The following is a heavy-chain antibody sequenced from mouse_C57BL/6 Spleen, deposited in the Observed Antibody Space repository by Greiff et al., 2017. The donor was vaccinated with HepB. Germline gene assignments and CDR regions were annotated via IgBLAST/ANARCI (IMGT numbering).Heavy chain of an antibody. D-gene: IGHD3-2*02. Sequence: EVKLMESGPGLVKPSQSLSLTCSVTGYSITSGYYWNWIRQFPGNKLEWMGYISYDGSNNYNPSLKNRISITSDTSKNQFFLKLNPVTTEDTATYYCATAQATSWFAYWGQGTLVTVSA. V-gene: IGHV3-6*01. CDR3: ATAQATSWFAY. J-gene: IGHJ3*01. CDR2: ISYDGSN. CDR1: GYSITSGYY.